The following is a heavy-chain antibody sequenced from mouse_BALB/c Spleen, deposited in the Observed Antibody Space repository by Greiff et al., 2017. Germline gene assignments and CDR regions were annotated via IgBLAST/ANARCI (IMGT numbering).Heavy chain of an antibody. CDR2: IWGDGST. V-gene: IGHV2-6-7*01. D-gene: IGHD2-2*01. J-gene: IGHJ4*01. CDR1: GFSLTGYG. CDR3: AREYYGYEDAMDY. Sequence: QVQLQQSGPGLVAPSQSLSITCTVSGFSLTGYGVNWVRQPPGKGLEWLGMIWGDGSTDYNSALKSRLSISKDNSKSQVFLKMNSLQTDDTARYYCAREYYGYEDAMDYWGQGTSVTVSS.